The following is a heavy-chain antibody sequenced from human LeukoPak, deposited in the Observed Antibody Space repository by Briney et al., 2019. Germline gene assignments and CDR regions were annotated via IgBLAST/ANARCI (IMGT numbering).Heavy chain of an antibody. CDR1: GGSISSYY. CDR3: AREIAAAGNAFDI. CDR2: IYYSGST. Sequence: SETLSLTCTVSGGSISSYYWSWIRQPPGKGLEWIGYIYYSGSTNYNPSLKSRVTISVDTSKNQFSLKLSSVTAADTAVYYCAREIAAAGNAFDIWGQGTMVTVSS. V-gene: IGHV4-59*01. J-gene: IGHJ3*02. D-gene: IGHD6-13*01.